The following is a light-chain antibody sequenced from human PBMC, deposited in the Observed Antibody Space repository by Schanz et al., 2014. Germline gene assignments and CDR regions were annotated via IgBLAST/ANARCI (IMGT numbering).Light chain of an antibody. CDR1: SSNIGAGYD. V-gene: IGLV1-40*01. Sequence: QSVLTQPPSVSGAPGQRVTISCTGSSSNIGAGYDVHWYQQLPGTAPKLLIYGNSNRPSGVPDRFSGSKSGTSASLAITGLQAEDEGDYYCQCYDSSLSGSVFGGGTKLTVL. CDR3: QCYDSSLSGSV. J-gene: IGLJ3*02. CDR2: GNS.